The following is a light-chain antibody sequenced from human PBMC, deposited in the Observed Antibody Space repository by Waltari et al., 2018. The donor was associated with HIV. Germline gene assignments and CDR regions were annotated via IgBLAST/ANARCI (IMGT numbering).Light chain of an antibody. Sequence: DVQMTQSPSSLSASVGDRVAITCRASQGIGTYLAWYQQKPGKVPKLLIYAASTLQSGVPSRFSGGGSGTDFILTITNLQTEDFSFYYCQRYDRAPYTFGPGTRLELK. V-gene: IGKV1-27*01. CDR2: AAS. CDR1: QGIGTY. J-gene: IGKJ2*01. CDR3: QRYDRAPYT.